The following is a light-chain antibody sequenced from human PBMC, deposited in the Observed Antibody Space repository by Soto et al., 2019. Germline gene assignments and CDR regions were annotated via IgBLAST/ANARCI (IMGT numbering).Light chain of an antibody. CDR1: QTINTY. CDR2: SAS. V-gene: IGKV1-39*01. CDR3: QQSARVPRT. J-gene: IGKJ2*01. Sequence: DIQMTQSPSSLSASVGGGVTITCRASQTINTYLNWYQQKPGKAPKLLIHSASSLQSGVPSRFSGSGSGTDFTLTISRLQPEDFATYYCQQSARVPRTFGQGTKREIK.